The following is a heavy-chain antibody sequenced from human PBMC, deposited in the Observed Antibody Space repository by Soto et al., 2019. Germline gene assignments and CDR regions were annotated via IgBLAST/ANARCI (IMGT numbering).Heavy chain of an antibody. J-gene: IGHJ3*02. CDR2: INAGNGNT. D-gene: IGHD2-15*01. V-gene: IGHV1-3*01. CDR3: ARGANIVVNAFDI. CDR1: GYTFTSYA. Sequence: QVQLVQSGAEVKKPGASVKVSCKASGYTFTSYAMHWVRQAPGQRLEWMGWINAGNGNTKYSQKFQGRVTITRDTSGSTAYMELSSMRSEDTAVYYCARGANIVVNAFDIWGQGTMVTVSS.